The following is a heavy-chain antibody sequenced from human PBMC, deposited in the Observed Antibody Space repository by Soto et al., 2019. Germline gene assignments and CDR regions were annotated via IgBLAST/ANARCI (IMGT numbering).Heavy chain of an antibody. V-gene: IGHV3-7*01. CDR1: GFTFRTYW. J-gene: IGHJ4*02. D-gene: IGHD6-19*01. CDR3: AKDLQFSGWLSAQTFDY. Sequence: EVQLVESGGGLVQPGGSLRLSCAASGFTFRTYWMNWVRQAPGKGLEWVANIKEDGSKKNFVDSVKGRFTISRDNAKNLLYLQMNSLRTEDTAVYYCAKDLQFSGWLSAQTFDYWGQGTQVTVSS. CDR2: IKEDGSKK.